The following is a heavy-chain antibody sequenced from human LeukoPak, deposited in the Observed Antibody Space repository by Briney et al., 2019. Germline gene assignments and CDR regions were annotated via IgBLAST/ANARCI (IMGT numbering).Heavy chain of an antibody. D-gene: IGHD6-19*01. Sequence: SGGSLRLSCAASGFTFSSYSMNWVRQAPGKGLEWVSSISSSSSYIYYADSVKGRFTISRDNAKNSLYLQMNSLRAEDTAVYYCARDFPFSWYSSGWPYWGQGTLVTVSS. CDR3: ARDFPFSWYSSGWPY. J-gene: IGHJ4*02. V-gene: IGHV3-21*01. CDR1: GFTFSSYS. CDR2: ISSSSSYI.